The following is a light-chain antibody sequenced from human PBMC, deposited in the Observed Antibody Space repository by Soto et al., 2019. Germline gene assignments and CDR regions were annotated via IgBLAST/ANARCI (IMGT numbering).Light chain of an antibody. V-gene: IGKV3-20*01. CDR2: GAS. Sequence: EIVLTQSPGTLSLSPGERATLSCRASQSVSSSYLAWYQQKPGQAPRLLIYGASSRATGIPDRFSGSGSGTDFTFTISRLEPEDFAVYYCQQYGSSPLTFGGGTKGDIK. CDR3: QQYGSSPLT. J-gene: IGKJ4*01. CDR1: QSVSSSY.